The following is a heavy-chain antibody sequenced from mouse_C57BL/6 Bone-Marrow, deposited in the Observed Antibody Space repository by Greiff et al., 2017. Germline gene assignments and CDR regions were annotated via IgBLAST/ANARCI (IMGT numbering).Heavy chain of an antibody. Sequence: QVQLQQSGAELVRPGTSVKVSCKASGYAFTNYLIEWVKQRPGQGLEWIGVINPGSGGTNYNEKFKGKATLTADKSSSTAYMQLSSLTSEDSAVYYCAIRNCFAYWGQGTLVTVSA. CDR1: GYAFTNYL. CDR3: AIRNCFAY. V-gene: IGHV1-54*01. J-gene: IGHJ3*01. CDR2: INPGSGGT.